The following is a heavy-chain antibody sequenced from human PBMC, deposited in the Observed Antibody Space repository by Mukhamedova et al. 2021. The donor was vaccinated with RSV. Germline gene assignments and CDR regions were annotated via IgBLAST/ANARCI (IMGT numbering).Heavy chain of an antibody. CDR3: ARGLVDFGAYYFLDS. Sequence: QSTWAHYTPSLKSRVTISMDMSNSQFSLRLSSMTAADTAVYYCARGLVDFGAYYFLDSWAQGTLVTVSS. J-gene: IGHJ4*02. CDR2: QSTWA. V-gene: IGHV4-34*01. D-gene: IGHD3/OR15-3a*01.